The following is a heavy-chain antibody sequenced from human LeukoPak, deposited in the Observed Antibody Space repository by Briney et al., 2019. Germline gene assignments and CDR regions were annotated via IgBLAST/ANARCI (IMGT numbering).Heavy chain of an antibody. Sequence: GGSLRFSCEASGFTFSSYAMSWVRQAPGKGLEWVAAISGPAGSWDYADSVKGRFTVSRDNSKNTLFLQMNSLRAEDTATYYCAKKVGLVSAPLWYFDVWGQGTLVAVSS. CDR2: ISGPAGSW. D-gene: IGHD5/OR15-5a*01. V-gene: IGHV3-23*01. CDR1: GFTFSSYA. CDR3: AKKVGLVSAPLWYFDV. J-gene: IGHJ4*02.